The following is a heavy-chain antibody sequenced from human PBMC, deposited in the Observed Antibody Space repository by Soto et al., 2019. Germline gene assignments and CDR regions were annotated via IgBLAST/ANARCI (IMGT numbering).Heavy chain of an antibody. CDR2: IHYSGRV. CDR3: ALTPPIEVAGPDF. CDR1: RGSINSGGYS. V-gene: IGHV4-30-2*03. Sequence: SESLSLACPVSRGSINSGGYSWSWIRQPPGKGLEWIGSIHYSGRVFYKSSLLGRVTISVDTSKNQFSLDLNSVTATDTDVYYCALTPPIEVAGPDFWGQGTLVTVSS. D-gene: IGHD6-19*01. J-gene: IGHJ4*02.